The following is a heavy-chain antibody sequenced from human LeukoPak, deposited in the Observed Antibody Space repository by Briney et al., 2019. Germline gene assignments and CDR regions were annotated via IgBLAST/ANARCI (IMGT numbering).Heavy chain of an antibody. CDR3: ARGLRRGYSSGWYSI. CDR2: INHSGST. D-gene: IGHD6-19*01. J-gene: IGHJ3*02. CDR1: GGSFSGYY. Sequence: PSETLSLTCAVYGGSFSGYYWSWIRPPPGKGLEWIGEINHSGSTNYNPSLKSRVTISVDTSKNQFSLKLSSVTAADTAVYYCARGLRRGYSSGWYSIWGQGTMVTVSS. V-gene: IGHV4-34*01.